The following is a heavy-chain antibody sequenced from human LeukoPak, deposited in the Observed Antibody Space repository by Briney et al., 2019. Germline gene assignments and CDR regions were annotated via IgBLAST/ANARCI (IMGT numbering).Heavy chain of an antibody. D-gene: IGHD5-12*01. CDR1: GFTFSSYA. J-gene: IGHJ4*02. V-gene: IGHV3-23*01. CDR2: FNGSCGDK. CDR3: ARSGYPRFDY. Sequence: GGSLRLSCSASGFTFSSYAMSWVRHSPGEWVEWVSSFNGSCGDKYYADSVKGRFTISRDNSKNTLYLQMNSLRAEDTAVYYCARSGYPRFDYWGQGTLVTVSS.